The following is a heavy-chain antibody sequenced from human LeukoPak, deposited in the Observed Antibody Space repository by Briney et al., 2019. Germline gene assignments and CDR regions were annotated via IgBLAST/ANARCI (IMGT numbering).Heavy chain of an antibody. Sequence: RGSLRLSCAASGFTFSSYAMSWVRQAPGKGLEWVSAISGSGGSTYYADSVKGRFTISRDNSKNTLYLQMNSLRAEDTAVYYCAPKGITIFGVVPDYWGQGTLVTVSS. V-gene: IGHV3-23*01. CDR1: GFTFSSYA. CDR2: ISGSGGST. CDR3: APKGITIFGVVPDY. J-gene: IGHJ4*02. D-gene: IGHD3-3*01.